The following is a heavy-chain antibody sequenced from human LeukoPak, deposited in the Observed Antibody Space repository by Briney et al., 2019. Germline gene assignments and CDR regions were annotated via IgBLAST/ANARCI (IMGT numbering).Heavy chain of an antibody. Sequence: ASVKVSCKASGYTFTSYGISWVRQAPGQGLGWMGWISAYNGSTNYAQKLQGRVTMTTDTSTSTAYMELRSLRSDDTAVYYCARGSCSGLAVDCSSTSCCPYYYYYMDVWGKGTTVTVSS. CDR3: ARGSCSGLAVDCSSTSCCPYYYYYMDV. D-gene: IGHD2-2*01. CDR2: ISAYNGST. V-gene: IGHV1-18*01. CDR1: GYTFTSYG. J-gene: IGHJ6*03.